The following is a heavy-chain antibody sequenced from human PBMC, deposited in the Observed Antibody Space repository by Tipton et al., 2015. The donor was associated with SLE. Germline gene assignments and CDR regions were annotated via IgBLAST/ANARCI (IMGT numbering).Heavy chain of an antibody. D-gene: IGHD3-16*01. Sequence: GLVKPSQTLSLTCAISGDSVSSNSAAWNWIRQSPSRGLEWLGRTYYMSKWYNDYAVSVKSRIIITPDTSKNQFSLKLSSVTAADTAVYYCATQGYYDSSFDYWGQGTLVTVSS. CDR2: TYYMSKWYN. J-gene: IGHJ4*02. V-gene: IGHV6-1*01. CDR3: ATQGYYDSSFDY. CDR1: GDSVSSNSAA.